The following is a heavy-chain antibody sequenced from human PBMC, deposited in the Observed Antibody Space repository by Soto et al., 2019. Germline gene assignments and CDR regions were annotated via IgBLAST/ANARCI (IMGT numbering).Heavy chain of an antibody. J-gene: IGHJ5*02. Sequence: EVQLVESGGGLVKPGGSLRLSCAASGFTFSSYSMNWVRQAPGKGLEWVSSISSSSSYISYADSVKGLFTISRDNPKNLLYLQMTGLGAEVTAGYYCEGLGGDYGGPWGQGTLVTVSS. V-gene: IGHV3-21*04. CDR3: EGLGGDYGGP. CDR1: GFTFSSYS. CDR2: ISSSSSYI. D-gene: IGHD4-17*01.